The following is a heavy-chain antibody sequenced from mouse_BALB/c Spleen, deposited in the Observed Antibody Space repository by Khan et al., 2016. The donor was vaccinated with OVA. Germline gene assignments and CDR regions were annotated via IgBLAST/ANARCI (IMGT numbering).Heavy chain of an antibody. CDR1: GYIFTSYW. D-gene: IGHD3-2*02. J-gene: IGHJ2*01. CDR3: AREEAWYYCDN. Sequence: QVQLQESGAELVRPGASVKLSCKTSGYIFTSYWIPWIKQRSGQGLEWIARIYPGTDTTYYNEKFTDKASLTADKSSSTAYMQLSSLKSEDSAGYFGAREEAWYYCDNWGQGTTLTVSS. CDR2: IYPGTDTT. V-gene: IGHV1S132*01.